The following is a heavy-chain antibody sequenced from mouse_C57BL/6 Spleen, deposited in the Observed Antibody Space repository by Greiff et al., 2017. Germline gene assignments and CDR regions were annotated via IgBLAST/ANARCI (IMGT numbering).Heavy chain of an antibody. D-gene: IGHD1-1*01. CDR1: GYPFTSYW. J-gene: IGHJ2*01. CDR2: IYPGSAST. Sequence: QFQLQQPGAEFVKPGASVMISCQASGYPFTSYWLTWVQQRPGQGFDWFGDIYPGSASTNYNEKFKSKATLPVDTSSSTAYMQLSSLTAEDSAVYYCARSDSLFATVVVPFDYWGQGTTLTVSS. V-gene: IGHV1-55*01. CDR3: ARSDSLFATVVVPFDY.